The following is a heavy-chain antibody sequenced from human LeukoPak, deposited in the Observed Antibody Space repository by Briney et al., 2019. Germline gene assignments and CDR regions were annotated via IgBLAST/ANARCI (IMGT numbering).Heavy chain of an antibody. Sequence: GGSLRLSCAASGFNFSSYVVHWVRQAPGKGLECVAVISNDGNNIHYVDSVKGRFTISRDNTKNTLYLQMNSLRAGDTAVYYCARDLHGRYSYGYRHWGQGTLVTVSS. CDR2: ISNDGNNI. V-gene: IGHV3-30-3*01. CDR3: ARDLHGRYSYGYRH. D-gene: IGHD5-18*01. J-gene: IGHJ4*02. CDR1: GFNFSSYV.